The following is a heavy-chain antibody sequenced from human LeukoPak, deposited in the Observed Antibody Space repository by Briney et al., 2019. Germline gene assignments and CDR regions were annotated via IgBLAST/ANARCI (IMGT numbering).Heavy chain of an antibody. CDR2: INHSGST. V-gene: IGHV4-34*01. Sequence: PSETLSLTCAVYGGSFSGYYWSWIRQPPGKGLEWIGEINHSGSTNYNPSLKSRVTISVDTSKNQFSLKLSSVTAADTAVYYCARGLHANYYDSSGRTWNDAFDIWGQGTMVTVSS. CDR1: GGSFSGYY. CDR3: ARGLHANYYDSSGRTWNDAFDI. D-gene: IGHD3-22*01. J-gene: IGHJ3*02.